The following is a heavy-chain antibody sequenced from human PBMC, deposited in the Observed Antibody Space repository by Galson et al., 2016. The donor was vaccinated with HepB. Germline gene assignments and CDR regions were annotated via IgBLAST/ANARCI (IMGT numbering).Heavy chain of an antibody. CDR3: ARTPGRNFEIMTGYYADYHYYGMDV. V-gene: IGHV4-39*01. J-gene: IGHJ6*02. CDR2: IVYSGSS. Sequence: SETLSLTCTVSGGSMNSITFYWGWIRQPPGKGLEWIGSIVYSGSSYYNPSLKSRVTISVDTPKNQFSLRLSSVTAADAAVYYCARTPGRNFEIMTGYYADYHYYGMDVWGQGTTVTVSS. CDR1: GGSMNSITFY. D-gene: IGHD3-9*01.